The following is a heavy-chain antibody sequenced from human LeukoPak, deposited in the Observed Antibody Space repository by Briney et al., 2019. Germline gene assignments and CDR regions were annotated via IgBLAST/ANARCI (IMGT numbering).Heavy chain of an antibody. V-gene: IGHV4-61*02. D-gene: IGHD6-19*01. CDR3: ARTSKWLVDY. CDR1: GGSISSGSYY. CDR2: IYTSGST. Sequence: PSETLSLTCTVSGGSISSGSYYWSWIRQPAGKGLEWIGRIYTSGSTNYNPSLKSRVTISVDTSKNQFSLKLSSVTAADTAVYYCARTSKWLVDYWGQGTLVTVSS. J-gene: IGHJ4*02.